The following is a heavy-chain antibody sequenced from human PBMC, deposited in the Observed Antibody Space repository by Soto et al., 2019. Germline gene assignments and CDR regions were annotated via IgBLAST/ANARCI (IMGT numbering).Heavy chain of an antibody. Sequence: GASVKVSCKASGGTFSSYAISWVRQAPGQGLEWMGGIIPIFGTANYAQKFQGRVTITADESTSTAYMELSSLRSEDTAVYYCARAGSSAPPWVYGMDVWGQGTTVTSP. V-gene: IGHV1-69*13. CDR3: ARAGSSAPPWVYGMDV. J-gene: IGHJ6*02. D-gene: IGHD6-6*01. CDR1: GGTFSSYA. CDR2: IIPIFGTA.